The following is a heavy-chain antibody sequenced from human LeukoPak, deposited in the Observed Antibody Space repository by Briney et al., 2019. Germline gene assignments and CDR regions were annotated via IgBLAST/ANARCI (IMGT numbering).Heavy chain of an antibody. D-gene: IGHD4-17*01. V-gene: IGHV3-23*01. J-gene: IGHJ4*02. CDR3: ARGLNRYFTTVTPLGDY. CDR2: ISDNSVGT. Sequence: GGSLRLSCAASGFTFSSYAMSWVRQAPGKGLEWVSSISDNSVGTYYADSVRGRFTISRDTSNNTLYLQMNSLRVDDTAVYYCARGLNRYFTTVTPLGDYWGQGTLVTVSS. CDR1: GFTFSSYA.